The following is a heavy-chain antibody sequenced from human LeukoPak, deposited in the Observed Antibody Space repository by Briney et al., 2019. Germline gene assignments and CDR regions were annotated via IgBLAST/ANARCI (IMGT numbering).Heavy chain of an antibody. J-gene: IGHJ4*02. D-gene: IGHD4-17*01. CDR1: GYTFTSYG. V-gene: IGHV1-2*02. Sequence: ASVKVSCKASGYTFTSYGISWVRQAPGQGLEWMGWINPNSGGTNYAQKFQGRVTMTRDTSISTAYMELSRLRSDDTAVYYCARDGADYGDIYFDYWGQGTLVTVSS. CDR3: ARDGADYGDIYFDY. CDR2: INPNSGGT.